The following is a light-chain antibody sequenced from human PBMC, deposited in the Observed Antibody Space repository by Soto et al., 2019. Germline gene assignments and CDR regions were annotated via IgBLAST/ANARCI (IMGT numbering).Light chain of an antibody. J-gene: IGKJ5*01. Sequence: EIVFTQSPGTLSLSPGERAALSCRASQSLSSSCLAWYQQRPGQAPRLLIYDASTRATGIPDRFSGSGSGTDFTLTISRLEPEDFAVYYCQQYGSSPITFGQGTRLEIK. V-gene: IGKV3-20*01. CDR3: QQYGSSPIT. CDR1: QSLSSSC. CDR2: DAS.